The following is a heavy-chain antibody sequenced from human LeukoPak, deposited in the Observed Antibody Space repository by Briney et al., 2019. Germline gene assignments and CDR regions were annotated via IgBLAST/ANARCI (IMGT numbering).Heavy chain of an antibody. D-gene: IGHD1-26*01. CDR2: LSGSGDNT. CDR3: AKGRGWEASYYYYYMDV. CDR1: GFTFSSHG. Sequence: PGGSLRLSCAASGFTFSSHGMSWLRQAPGKGLEWVSTLSGSGDNTYYADPVKGRFTISRDNSKNTLYLQMNSLRAEDTAVYYCAKGRGWEASYYYYYMDVWGKGTTVTISS. V-gene: IGHV3-23*01. J-gene: IGHJ6*03.